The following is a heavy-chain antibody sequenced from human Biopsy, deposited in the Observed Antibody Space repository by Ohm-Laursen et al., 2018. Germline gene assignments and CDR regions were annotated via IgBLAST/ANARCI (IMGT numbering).Heavy chain of an antibody. CDR3: AKDRYNYTPIGGFSMDV. Sequence: SLRLSCAASGFTSNNYGMQWVRQAPGKGLEWVAFIFYDGSNTYYADSVKGRFTISRDNSRDTLYLQMSSPRAEDTAVYYCAKDRYNYTPIGGFSMDVWGQGTTVTVSS. J-gene: IGHJ6*02. V-gene: IGHV3-30*18. CDR1: GFTSNNYG. D-gene: IGHD5-18*01. CDR2: IFYDGSNT.